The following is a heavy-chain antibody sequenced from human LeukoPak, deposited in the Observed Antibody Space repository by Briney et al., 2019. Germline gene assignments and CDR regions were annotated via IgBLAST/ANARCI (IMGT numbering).Heavy chain of an antibody. V-gene: IGHV4-34*01. CDR2: INHSGST. CDR3: AREYCSSTSCYLYYMDV. D-gene: IGHD2-2*01. J-gene: IGHJ6*03. Sequence: PSETLSLTCAVYGGSFSGYYWSWIRQSPGKGLEWIVEINHSGSTNYNPSLKSRVTISVDTSKNQFSLKLSSVTAADTAVYYCAREYCSSTSCYLYYMDVWGKGTTVTVSS. CDR1: GGSFSGYY.